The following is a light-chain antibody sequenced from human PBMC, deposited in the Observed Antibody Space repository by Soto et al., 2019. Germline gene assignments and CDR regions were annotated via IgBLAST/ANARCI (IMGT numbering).Light chain of an antibody. CDR2: AAS. CDR1: QDISSY. V-gene: IGKV1-9*01. J-gene: IGKJ1*01. CDR3: QQLNSYPRT. Sequence: DIQLTQSPSFLSASVGDRVTITCRASQDISSYLAWYQQKLGKAPKLLIHAASPLQSGVPSRFSGSGSGTEFTLTIGSLQPEDFATYYCQQLNSYPRTFGQGTKVEIK.